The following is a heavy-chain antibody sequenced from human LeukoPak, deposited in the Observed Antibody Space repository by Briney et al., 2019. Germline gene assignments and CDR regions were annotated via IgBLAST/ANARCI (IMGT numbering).Heavy chain of an antibody. J-gene: IGHJ6*03. CDR3: ARADYYDSSGYYYDYYYMDV. V-gene: IGHV4-4*07. CDR2: IYTSGST. D-gene: IGHD3-22*01. Sequence: SETLSLTCTVSGGSISSYYWSWIRQPAGKGLEWIGRIYTSGSTNYNPSLKSRVTMSVDTSKNQFSLKLSSVTAADTAVYYCARADYYDSSGYYYDYYYMDVWGKGTTVTVFS. CDR1: GGSISSYY.